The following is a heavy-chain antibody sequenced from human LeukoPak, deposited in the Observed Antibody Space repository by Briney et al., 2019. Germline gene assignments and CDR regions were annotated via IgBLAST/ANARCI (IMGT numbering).Heavy chain of an antibody. CDR1: GFTVSSNS. CDR2: IYSDNT. CDR3: TKVLWGLTLLSSDY. V-gene: IGHV3-53*01. J-gene: IGHJ4*02. D-gene: IGHD3-16*01. Sequence: GGSLRLSCTVSGFTVSSNSMSWVRQAPGKGLEWVSFIYSDNTHYSDSVRGRFTIFRDNSKNMVFLQMSGLRAEDTALYYCTKVLWGLTLLSSDYWGQGTLVTVSS.